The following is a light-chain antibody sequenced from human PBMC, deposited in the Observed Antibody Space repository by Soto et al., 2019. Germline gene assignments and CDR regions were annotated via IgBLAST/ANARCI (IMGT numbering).Light chain of an antibody. J-gene: IGLJ2*01. CDR1: SSNIGAGYD. CDR2: GNS. CDR3: QSYDSSLRHVV. Sequence: QLVLTQPPSVSGAPGQRVTISCTGSSSNIGAGYDVHWYQQLPGTAPKLLIYGNSNRPSGVPDRFSGSKSGTSASLAITGLQAEDEADYYCQSYDSSLRHVVFGGGTKVTVL. V-gene: IGLV1-40*01.